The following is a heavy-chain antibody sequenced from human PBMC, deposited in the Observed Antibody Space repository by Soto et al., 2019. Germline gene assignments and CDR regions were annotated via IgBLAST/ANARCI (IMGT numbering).Heavy chain of an antibody. V-gene: IGHV1-69*12. CDR1: GGTFSSYA. CDR3: ARVGDGDYDYDSSGLWGFDY. CDR2: IIPIFGTA. D-gene: IGHD3-22*01. Sequence: QVQLLQSGAEVKKPGSSVKVSCKASGGTFSSYAISWVRQAPGQGLEWMGGIIPIFGTAIYAQKFQGRVTITADESTSTAYMELSSLRSEDTAVYYCARVGDGDYDYDSSGLWGFDYWGQGTLVTVSS. J-gene: IGHJ4*02.